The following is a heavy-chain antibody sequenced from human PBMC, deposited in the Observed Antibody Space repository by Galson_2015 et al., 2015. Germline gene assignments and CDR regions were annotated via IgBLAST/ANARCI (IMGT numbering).Heavy chain of an antibody. Sequence: SLRLSCAASGFTFSNHGMHWVRQAPGKGLEWVSYISSGGTNIYYADSVKGRFTIARDNAKNSLYLQMNSLRDEDMAVYYCARDQGALYYFDYWGQGTLVTVSS. V-gene: IGHV3-48*02. CDR2: ISSGGTNI. D-gene: IGHD3-10*01. CDR1: GFTFSNHG. CDR3: ARDQGALYYFDY. J-gene: IGHJ4*02.